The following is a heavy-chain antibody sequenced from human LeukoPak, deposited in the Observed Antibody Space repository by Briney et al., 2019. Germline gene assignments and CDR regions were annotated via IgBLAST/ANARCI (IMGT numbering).Heavy chain of an antibody. D-gene: IGHD6-13*01. Sequence: SETLSLTCAVYGGSFSGYYWSWIRQPPVKGLEWIGEINHSGGTNYNPSLKSRVTISVDASKKQFSLKLSSVTAADTAVYYCARHEFLGSTWGKAFDIWGQGTMVTVSS. CDR3: ARHEFLGSTWGKAFDI. CDR2: INHSGGT. J-gene: IGHJ3*02. V-gene: IGHV4-34*01. CDR1: GGSFSGYY.